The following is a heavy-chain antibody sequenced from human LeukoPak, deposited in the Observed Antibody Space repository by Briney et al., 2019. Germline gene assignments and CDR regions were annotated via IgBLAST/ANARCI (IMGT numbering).Heavy chain of an antibody. V-gene: IGHV3-21*01. Sequence: PGGSLRLFCAASGFTFSSYSMNWVRQAPGKGLEWVSSISSSSSYIYYADSVKGRYTISRDNAKNSLYLQMNSLRAEDTAVYYCARTVEGLGARGGDAFDIWGQGTMVTVSS. CDR1: GFTFSSYS. CDR2: ISSSSSYI. CDR3: ARTVEGLGARGGDAFDI. D-gene: IGHD1-26*01. J-gene: IGHJ3*02.